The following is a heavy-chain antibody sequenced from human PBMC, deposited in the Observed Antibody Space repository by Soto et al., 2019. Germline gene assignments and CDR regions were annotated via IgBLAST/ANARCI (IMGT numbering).Heavy chain of an antibody. CDR1: GGTFSSYT. V-gene: IGHV1-69*02. J-gene: IGHJ3*02. CDR2: IIPILGIA. Sequence: EASVKVSCKASGGTFSSYTISWVRQAPGQGFEWMGRIIPILGIANYAQKFQGRVTITADKSTSTAYMELSSLRSEDTAVYYCARRDCSGGSCYVDAFDIWGQGTMVTVSS. D-gene: IGHD2-15*01. CDR3: ARRDCSGGSCYVDAFDI.